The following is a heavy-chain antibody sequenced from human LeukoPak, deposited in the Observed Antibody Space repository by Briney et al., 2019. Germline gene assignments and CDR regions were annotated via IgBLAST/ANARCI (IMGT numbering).Heavy chain of an antibody. Sequence: ASVKVSCKASGYSFTTYYMHWMRQAPGQGLEGMGTMNPRGGSTNYAQKFQGRVTMIRDSSTSTVYMERSSLGFEDTAVYYGARVDDYGGNSVGYWGQGTLVTVSS. CDR1: GYSFTTYY. J-gene: IGHJ4*02. CDR2: MNPRGGST. D-gene: IGHD4-23*01. V-gene: IGHV1-46*01. CDR3: ARVDDYGGNSVGY.